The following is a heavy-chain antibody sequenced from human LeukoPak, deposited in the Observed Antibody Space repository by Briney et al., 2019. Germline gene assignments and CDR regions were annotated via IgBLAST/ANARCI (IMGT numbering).Heavy chain of an antibody. D-gene: IGHD3-10*01. CDR2: IYYSGST. CDR3: ARGDGFGKAFDY. Sequence: PSETLSLTCSVSGGSISGYYWTWIRQPPGKGLEWIGYIYYSGSTNYNPSHEGRVTISLLTSKNQFSLKLKFLAAADTAVYYCARGDGFGKAFDYWGQGHLVTVSS. V-gene: IGHV4-59*01. CDR1: GGSISGYY. J-gene: IGHJ4*02.